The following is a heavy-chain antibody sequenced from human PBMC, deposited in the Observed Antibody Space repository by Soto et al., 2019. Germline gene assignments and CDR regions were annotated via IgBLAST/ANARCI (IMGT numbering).Heavy chain of an antibody. D-gene: IGHD6-19*01. J-gene: IGHJ4*02. CDR2: ISYDGSNK. Sequence: PGGSLSLSFAASGFTFGSYGMHWVRQAPGKGLEWVAVISYDGSNKYYADSVKGRFTISRDNSKNTLYLQMNSLRAEDTAVYYCAKDGSFHWGQGTLVTVSS. CDR1: GFTFGSYG. CDR3: AKDGSFH. V-gene: IGHV3-30*18.